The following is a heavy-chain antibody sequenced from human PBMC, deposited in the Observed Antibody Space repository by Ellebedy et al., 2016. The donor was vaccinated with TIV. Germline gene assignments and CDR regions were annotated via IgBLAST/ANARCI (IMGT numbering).Heavy chain of an antibody. CDR1: GGTSNNYA. J-gene: IGHJ4*02. CDR2: IIPIFSTP. CDR3: ARARDYSRGGRYPIYFFDS. Sequence: SVKVSCKASGGTSNNYAINWVRRAPGQGLEWMGGIIPIFSTPNYAQKFQDRVTITADESTSTTYMALSSLRSEDTDVYYCARARDYSRGGRYPIYFFDSWGQGTLVTVSS. D-gene: IGHD2-15*01. V-gene: IGHV1-69*13.